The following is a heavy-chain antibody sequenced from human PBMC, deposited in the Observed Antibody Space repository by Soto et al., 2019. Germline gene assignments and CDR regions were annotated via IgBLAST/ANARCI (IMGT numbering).Heavy chain of an antibody. V-gene: IGHV1-46*01. CDR1: GYTFTSYY. CDR2: INPSGGST. J-gene: IGHJ6*02. CDR3: ARVRTANIVVGNYYYYGMDV. Sequence: ASVKVSCKASGYTFTSYYMHWVRHAPGQGLEWMGIINPSGGSTSYAQKFQGRVTMTRDTSTSTVYMELSSLRSEDTAVYYCARVRTANIVVGNYYYYGMDVWGQGTTVTVSS. D-gene: IGHD2-21*01.